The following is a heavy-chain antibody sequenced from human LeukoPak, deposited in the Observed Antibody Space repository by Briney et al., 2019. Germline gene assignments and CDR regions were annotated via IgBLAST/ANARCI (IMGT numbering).Heavy chain of an antibody. Sequence: SETLSLTCTVSGDSISSYYWSWIRQPAGKGLEWIGRIYTSGSTNYNPSLKSRVTISVDTSKNQFSLKLSSVTAADTAVYYCARGMVAARLYSYYYMDVWGKGTTVTVSS. V-gene: IGHV4-4*07. CDR3: ARGMVAARLYSYYYMDV. CDR1: GDSISSYY. J-gene: IGHJ6*03. D-gene: IGHD6-6*01. CDR2: IYTSGST.